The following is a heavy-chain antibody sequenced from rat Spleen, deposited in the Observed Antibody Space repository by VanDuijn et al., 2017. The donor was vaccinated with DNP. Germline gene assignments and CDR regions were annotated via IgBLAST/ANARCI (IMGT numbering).Heavy chain of an antibody. CDR3: TRGFNNFGFFDY. V-gene: IGHV2-63*01. D-gene: IGHD1-10*01. CDR1: GFSLTSYS. CDR2: MWYDGDT. J-gene: IGHJ2*01. Sequence: QVQLKESGPGLVQPSQTLSLTCTVSGFSLTSYSVSWVRQPSGKGPEWMGRMWYDGDTAYNSGLKSRLSVSRDTSKSQVFLKMDNLRTEDTATYFCTRGFNNFGFFDYWGHGVMVTVSS.